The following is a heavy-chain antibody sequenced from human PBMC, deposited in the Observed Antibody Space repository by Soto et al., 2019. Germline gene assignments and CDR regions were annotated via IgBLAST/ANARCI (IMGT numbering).Heavy chain of an antibody. J-gene: IGHJ4*02. Sequence: LSETLSLTCTVSGGSISSYYWSWIRQPPGKGLEWIGYIYYSGSTNYNPSLKSRVTISADTSKNQFSLKLSSVTAADTAVYYCVRGSTSKFMYWGRGTLVTVSS. V-gene: IGHV4-59*01. D-gene: IGHD3-16*01. CDR1: GGSISSYY. CDR2: IYYSGST. CDR3: VRGSTSKFMY.